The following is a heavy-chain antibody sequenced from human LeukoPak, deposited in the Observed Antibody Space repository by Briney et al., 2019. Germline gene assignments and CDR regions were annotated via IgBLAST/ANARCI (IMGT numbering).Heavy chain of an antibody. D-gene: IGHD2-2*01. V-gene: IGHV3-7*01. J-gene: IGHJ3*01. CDR3: VRDQGYCTSASCRGDAFDV. CDR1: GFSFSSYG. Sequence: GGSLRLSCAASGFSFSSYGMSWVRQAPGKGPEWVAKIKEDGSEKYYVNSVKGRFTISRDNAKNSLSLQVHSLRDEDTAVYYCVRDQGYCTSASCRGDAFDVWGQGSMVSVSS. CDR2: IKEDGSEK.